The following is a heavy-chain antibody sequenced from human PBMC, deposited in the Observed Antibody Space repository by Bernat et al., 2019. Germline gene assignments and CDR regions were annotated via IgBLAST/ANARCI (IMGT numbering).Heavy chain of an antibody. CDR3: ARGGYFDWLVMYYFDC. J-gene: IGHJ4*02. D-gene: IGHD3-9*01. V-gene: IGHV4-39*02. CDR2: IYYSGST. Sequence: QLHLQESGPGLVKPSETLSLTCTVSRGSISSISYYWRWIHQPAGTGLEWTGSIYYSGSTYYNPSLKSRVTISVDTSKSHFSLKMRAVNTADTAVYCCARGGYFDWLVMYYFDCWGQGTLVTVSS. CDR1: RGSISSISYY.